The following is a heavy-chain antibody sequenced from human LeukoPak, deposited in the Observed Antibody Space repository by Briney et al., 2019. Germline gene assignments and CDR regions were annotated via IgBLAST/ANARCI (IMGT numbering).Heavy chain of an antibody. CDR3: ATKALSPVVTAMAPPDY. CDR1: GFSFKDTG. CDR2: IWFDGSTK. D-gene: IGHD5-18*01. J-gene: IGHJ4*02. V-gene: IGHV3-33*01. Sequence: GGSLRLSCAASGFSFKDTGMHWVRQAPGKGPEWLTIIWFDGSTKYYADSVKGRFTVSRDNSQNILYLQMNSLRAEDTAVYYCATKALSPVVTAMAPPDYWGQGTLVTVSS.